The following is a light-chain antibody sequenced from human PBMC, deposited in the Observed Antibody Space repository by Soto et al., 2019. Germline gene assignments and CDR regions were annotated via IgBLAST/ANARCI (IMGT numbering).Light chain of an antibody. CDR3: QSYDSSLSGPVL. Sequence: QAVVTQPPSVSGAPGQRVTISCTGSHSNIGAGFDVNWYQHLPGTAPKLLIYGDTIRPSGVPDRFSGSKSATSASLGIAGLLAEDEGDYYCQSYDSSLSGPVLFGGGTQLTVL. CDR2: GDT. J-gene: IGLJ2*01. CDR1: HSNIGAGFD. V-gene: IGLV1-40*01.